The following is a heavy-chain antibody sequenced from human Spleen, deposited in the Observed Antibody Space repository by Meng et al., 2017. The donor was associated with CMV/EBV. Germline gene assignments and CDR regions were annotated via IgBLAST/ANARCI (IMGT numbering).Heavy chain of an antibody. CDR2: ISSSGRYT. CDR3: SSQTYYYDSDGHYHWFDP. J-gene: IGHJ5*02. Sequence: GGSLRLSCAASGFIFSNYSVTWVRQAPGKGLEWVSSISSSGRYTYYADSVKGRFTISRDNAQNSLYLQMNSLRIEDTAVYYCSSQTYYYDSDGHYHWFDPWGQGTLVTVSS. V-gene: IGHV3-21*04. CDR1: GFIFSNYS. D-gene: IGHD3-22*01.